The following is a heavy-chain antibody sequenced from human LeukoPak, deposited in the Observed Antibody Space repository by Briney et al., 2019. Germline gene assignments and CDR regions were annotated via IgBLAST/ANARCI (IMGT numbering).Heavy chain of an antibody. CDR1: GYTFSRYG. D-gene: IGHD3-16*01. CDR2: INAGNENT. V-gene: IGHV1-3*01. Sequence: ASVTVSCKASGYTFSRYGMHWVRQAPGQRLEWMGWINAGNENTKYSQKFQGRVSITRDTSASTAYMELSSLTSEDTAVYYCARDLYGDYFDYWGQGTLVTVSS. J-gene: IGHJ4*02. CDR3: ARDLYGDYFDY.